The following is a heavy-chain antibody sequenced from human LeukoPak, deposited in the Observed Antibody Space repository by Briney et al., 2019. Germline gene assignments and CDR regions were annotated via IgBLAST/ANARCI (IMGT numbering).Heavy chain of an antibody. CDR2: ISSSSSYI. CDR1: GFTFSSYS. J-gene: IGHJ4*02. D-gene: IGHD3-22*01. V-gene: IGHV3-21*01. CDR3: ARGDSSGYYSNDY. Sequence: GGSLRLSCAASGFTFSSYSMNWARQAPGKGLEWVSSISSSSSYIYYADSVKGRFTISRDNAKNSLYLQMNSLRAEDTAVYYCARGDSSGYYSNDYWGQGTLVTVSS.